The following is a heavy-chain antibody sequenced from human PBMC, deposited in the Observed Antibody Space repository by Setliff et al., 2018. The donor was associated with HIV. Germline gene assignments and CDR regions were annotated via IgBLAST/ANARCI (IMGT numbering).Heavy chain of an antibody. CDR2: ISAYNGNT. V-gene: IGHV1-18*01. D-gene: IGHD3-22*01. CDR1: GGTFNNYG. Sequence: ASVKVSCKASGGTFNNYGITWVRQAPGQGLEWMGWISAYNGNTNYAQNLQDRVTMTTDTSTSTAYMELRSLRSDDTAMYFCARFPNPSQIVVVMPPDYWGQGTLVTVSS. J-gene: IGHJ4*02. CDR3: ARFPNPSQIVVVMPPDY.